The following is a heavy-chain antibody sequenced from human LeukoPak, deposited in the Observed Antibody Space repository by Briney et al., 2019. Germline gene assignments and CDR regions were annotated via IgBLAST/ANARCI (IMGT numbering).Heavy chain of an antibody. D-gene: IGHD6-19*01. J-gene: IGHJ4*02. CDR2: ISSSSSTI. Sequence: GGSLRLSCAASGFTFSSYSMNWVRQAPGKGLEWVSYISSSSSTIYYADSVKGRFTISRDNAKNSLYLQMNSLRAEDTAVYYCARGPRVAPGIAVAGTLLPDNWGQGTLVTVSS. CDR1: GFTFSSYS. CDR3: ARGPRVAPGIAVAGTLLPDN. V-gene: IGHV3-48*01.